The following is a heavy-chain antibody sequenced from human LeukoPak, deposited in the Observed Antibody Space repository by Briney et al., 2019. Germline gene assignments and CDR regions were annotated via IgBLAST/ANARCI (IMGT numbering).Heavy chain of an antibody. V-gene: IGHV4-59*01. CDR1: GGSISSYY. J-gene: IGHJ6*02. Sequence: SETLSLTCTVSGGSISSYYWSWIRQPPGKGLEWIGYIYYSGSTNYNPSLKSRVTISVDTSKYQFSLKLSSVTAADTAVYYCARELTSPIAAGYYYYGMDVWGQGTTVTVSS. CDR3: ARELTSPIAAGYYYYGMDV. CDR2: IYYSGST. D-gene: IGHD6-25*01.